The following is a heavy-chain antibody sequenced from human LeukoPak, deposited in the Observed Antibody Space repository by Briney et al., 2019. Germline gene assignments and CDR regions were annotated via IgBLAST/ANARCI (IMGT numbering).Heavy chain of an antibody. CDR2: MSDDGSNK. J-gene: IGHJ4*02. Sequence: PGGSLRLSCAASGFTFNSCAMHWVRQAPGKGLEWVAVMSDDGSNKYHADSVKGRFTISRDNSKNSLYLQMNSLRAEDTALYYCAKDIVATITTTPAYFDYWGQGTLVTVSS. CDR1: GFTFNSCA. CDR3: AKDIVATITTTPAYFDY. D-gene: IGHD5-12*01. V-gene: IGHV3-30*04.